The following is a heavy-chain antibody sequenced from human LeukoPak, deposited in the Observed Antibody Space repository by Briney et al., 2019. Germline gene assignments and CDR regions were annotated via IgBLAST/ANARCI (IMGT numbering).Heavy chain of an antibody. Sequence: SETLSLTCTVSGGSISTSSYYYWGWIRQPPGKGLEWIGSIYYSGTTYYNASLKSRVTISVDTSKNQFSLKLSSVTAADTAVYYCARDWGVSARPGYMDVWGKGTTVTVSS. V-gene: IGHV4-39*07. J-gene: IGHJ6*03. CDR3: ARDWGVSARPGYMDV. CDR1: GGSISTSSYYY. D-gene: IGHD6-6*01. CDR2: IYYSGTT.